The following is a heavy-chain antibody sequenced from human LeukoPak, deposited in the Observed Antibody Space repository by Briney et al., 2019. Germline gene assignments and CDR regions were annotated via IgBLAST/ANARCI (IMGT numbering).Heavy chain of an antibody. CDR2: ISGSGGST. CDR3: ADSRYSSGWSYFDH. D-gene: IGHD6-19*01. CDR1: GFTLSSYA. Sequence: GGSLRLSCAASGFTLSSYAMSWVRQAPGKGLEWVSAISGSGGSTYYADSVKGRLTISRDNSKNTLYLQMNSLRAEDTAVYYCADSRYSSGWSYFDHWGQGTLVTVSS. V-gene: IGHV3-23*01. J-gene: IGHJ4*02.